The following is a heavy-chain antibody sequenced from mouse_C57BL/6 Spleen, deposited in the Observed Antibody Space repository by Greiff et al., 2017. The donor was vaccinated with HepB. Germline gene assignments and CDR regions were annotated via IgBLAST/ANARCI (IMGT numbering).Heavy chain of an antibody. CDR1: GFTFSSYA. J-gene: IGHJ3*01. CDR3: TRDGSSPAWFAY. Sequence: EVQLVESGEGLVKPGGSLKLSCAASGFTFSSYAMSWVRQTPEKRLEWVAYISSGGDYIYYADTVKGRFTISRDNARNTLYLQMSSLKSEDTAMYYCTRDGSSPAWFAYWGQGTLVTVSA. V-gene: IGHV5-9-1*02. D-gene: IGHD1-1*01. CDR2: ISSGGDYI.